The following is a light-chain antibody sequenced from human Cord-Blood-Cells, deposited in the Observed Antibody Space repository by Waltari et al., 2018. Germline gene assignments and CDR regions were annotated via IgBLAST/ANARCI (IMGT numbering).Light chain of an antibody. CDR1: SSDVGGCNY. V-gene: IGLV2-14*01. Sequence: QSALTQPASVSGSPGQSLTISCTGTSSDVGGCNYVSWYQQHPGKAPKIIFYEVSNRPSGVPICFSGSKSGDAAYRTSSGLQAEDEADYYCSSYTSSSTDVFGTGAKVTVL. J-gene: IGLJ1*01. CDR2: EVS. CDR3: SSYTSSSTDV.